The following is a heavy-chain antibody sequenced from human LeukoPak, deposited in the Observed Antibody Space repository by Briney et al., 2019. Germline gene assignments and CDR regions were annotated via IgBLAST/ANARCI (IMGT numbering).Heavy chain of an antibody. CDR1: GGTFSSYT. D-gene: IGHD1-26*01. CDR2: IIPILGIA. J-gene: IGHJ3*02. V-gene: IGHV1-69*02. CDR3: ARGVNYRSYYRAFDI. Sequence: SVKVSCKASGGTFSSYTISWVRQAPGQGLEWMGRIIPILGIANYAQKFQGRVTITADKSTSTAYMELSSLRSEDTAVYYCARGVNYRSYYRAFDIWGQGTMVTVSS.